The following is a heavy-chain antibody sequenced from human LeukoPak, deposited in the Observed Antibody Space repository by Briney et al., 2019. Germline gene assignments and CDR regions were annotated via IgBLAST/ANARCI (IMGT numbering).Heavy chain of an antibody. J-gene: IGHJ4*02. CDR3: ARARLPYGPYFDS. CDR1: DDSISSGSYY. CDR2: IYVTGTT. D-gene: IGHD4-17*01. Sequence: SQTLSLTCTVSDDSISSGSYYWSWIRQPAGKGLEWIGRIYVTGTTNYNLSLKSRVTISINTSKMQFSLRLRSVTVEDTGVYYCARARLPYGPYFDSWGQGTLVTVSS. V-gene: IGHV4-61*02.